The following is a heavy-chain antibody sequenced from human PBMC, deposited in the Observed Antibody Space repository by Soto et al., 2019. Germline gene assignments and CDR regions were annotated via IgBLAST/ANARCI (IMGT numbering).Heavy chain of an antibody. CDR2: IFDSGST. CDR3: AREIMPLTNDWYFDL. V-gene: IGHV4-30-4*01. Sequence: QVQLQESGPGLVKPSETLSLTCTVSGGSISGGVHSWSWIRQPPGKGLEWIGHIFDSGSTYYNPSLKGRLTISVDTSKNQFSLRLSSVTVADTAVYYCAREIMPLTNDWYFDLWGRGTLVTVSS. CDR1: GGSISGGVHS. J-gene: IGHJ2*01. D-gene: IGHD2-8*01.